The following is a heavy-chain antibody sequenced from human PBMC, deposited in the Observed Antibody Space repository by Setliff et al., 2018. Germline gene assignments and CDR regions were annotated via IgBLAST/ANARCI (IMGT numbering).Heavy chain of an antibody. Sequence: GSLRLSCAASGFAFNNAWVNWVRQAPGKGLEWIGEINHRGSTNYNPSLKSRATISIDTSKDQFSLKLISMSAADTAVYFCARGRNIAARLLDSWGQGALVTVSS. CDR1: GFAFNNAW. J-gene: IGHJ4*02. CDR3: ARGRNIAARLLDS. CDR2: INHRGST. V-gene: IGHV4-34*01. D-gene: IGHD6-6*01.